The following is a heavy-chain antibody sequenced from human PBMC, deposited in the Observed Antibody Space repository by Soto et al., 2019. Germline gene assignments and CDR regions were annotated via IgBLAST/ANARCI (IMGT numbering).Heavy chain of an antibody. D-gene: IGHD2-21*01. V-gene: IGHV3-23*01. CDR3: AEDTFVGQPSYGVEV. Sequence: AGGSLRLSCAASGFPVSSYDMSGVRQAPGKGLEWVAGISDSGTRTYYADSVEGRFTISRDDSRNTVFLQMNGLVPEDTAVYYCAEDTFVGQPSYGVEVWGQGTTVTVSS. CDR2: ISDSGTRT. CDR1: GFPVSSYD. J-gene: IGHJ6*02.